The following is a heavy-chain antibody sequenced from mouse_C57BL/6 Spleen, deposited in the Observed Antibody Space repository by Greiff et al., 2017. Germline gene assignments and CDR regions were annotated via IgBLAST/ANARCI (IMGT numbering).Heavy chain of an antibody. J-gene: IGHJ4*01. CDR1: GFSINSDCY. D-gene: IGHD2-1*01. Sequence: EVQLVESGPSLVRPSQTLSLTCTVTGFSINSDCYWIWIRQFPGNKLEYIGYTFYSGITYYNPSLESRTYKTRDTSKNQFSLKLSSVTTEDTATYYCARDQDGNYSWYAMDYWGQGTSVTVSS. V-gene: IGHV3-3*01. CDR3: ARDQDGNYSWYAMDY. CDR2: TFYSGIT.